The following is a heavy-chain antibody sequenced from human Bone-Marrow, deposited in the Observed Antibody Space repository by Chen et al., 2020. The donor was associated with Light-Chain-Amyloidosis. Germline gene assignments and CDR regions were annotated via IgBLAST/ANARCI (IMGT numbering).Heavy chain of an antibody. CDR2: IRSKAYGGTT. CDR1: GFTFGDYA. V-gene: IGHV3-49*04. Sequence: EVQLVESGGGLVQPGRSLRLSCTASGFTFGDYAMSWVRQAPGKGLEGVGFIRSKAYGGTTEYAASVKGRFTISRDDSKSIAYLQMNSLKTEDTAVYYCTRDVPSKARFLEWVGFDPWGQGTLVTVSS. CDR3: TRDVPSKARFLEWVGFDP. D-gene: IGHD3-3*01. J-gene: IGHJ5*02.